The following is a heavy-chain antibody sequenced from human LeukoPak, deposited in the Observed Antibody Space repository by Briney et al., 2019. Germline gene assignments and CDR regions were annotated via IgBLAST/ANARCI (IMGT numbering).Heavy chain of an antibody. CDR3: ARDGGWSDYPTNPDY. CDR1: GFTFSSYA. J-gene: IGHJ4*02. CDR2: ISYDGSNK. D-gene: IGHD6-19*01. Sequence: GGSLRPSCAASGFTFSSYAMHWVRQAPGKGLEWVAVISYDGSNKYYADSVKGRFTISRDNSKNTLYLQMNSLRAEDTAVYYCARDGGWSDYPTNPDYWGQGTLVTVSS. V-gene: IGHV3-30*04.